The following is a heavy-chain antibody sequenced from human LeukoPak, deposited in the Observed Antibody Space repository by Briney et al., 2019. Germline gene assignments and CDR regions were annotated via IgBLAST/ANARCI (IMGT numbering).Heavy chain of an antibody. J-gene: IGHJ4*02. Sequence: PGGSLRLSCAASGFMFSSYWMRWVRQAPGKGLVWVSRVNPDGRSTSHADSVKGRFTMSRDNARDTLYLQMNSLRAEDTAVYYCARGPLSGGAIQFDHWGQGTLVTVSS. D-gene: IGHD2-21*01. CDR3: ARGPLSGGAIQFDH. CDR1: GFMFSSYW. V-gene: IGHV3-74*01. CDR2: VNPDGRST.